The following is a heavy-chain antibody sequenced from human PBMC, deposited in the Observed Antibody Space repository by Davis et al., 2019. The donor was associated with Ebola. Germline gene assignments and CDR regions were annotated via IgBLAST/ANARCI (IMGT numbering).Heavy chain of an antibody. CDR3: ARERATIFGVVITTEFDY. CDR2: ISAYNGNT. D-gene: IGHD3-3*01. CDR1: GYTFTSYG. V-gene: IGHV1-18*01. Sequence: GESLKISCKASGYTFTSYGISWVRQAPGQGLEWMGWISAYNGNTNYAQKLQGRVTMTTDTSTSTAYMELRSLRSDDTAVYYCARERATIFGVVITTEFDYWGQGTLVTVSS. J-gene: IGHJ4*02.